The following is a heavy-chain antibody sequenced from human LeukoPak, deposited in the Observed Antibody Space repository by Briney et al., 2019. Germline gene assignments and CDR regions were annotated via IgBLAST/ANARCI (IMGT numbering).Heavy chain of an antibody. Sequence: ASVKVSCKASGGTFSSYAISWVRQAPGQGLERMGGIIPIFGTANYAQKFQGRVTITADKSTSTAYMELSSLRSEDTAVYYCARGSIFGVVIMDYFDYWGQGTLVTVSS. CDR1: GGTFSSYA. CDR2: IIPIFGTA. D-gene: IGHD3-3*01. V-gene: IGHV1-69*06. J-gene: IGHJ4*02. CDR3: ARGSIFGVVIMDYFDY.